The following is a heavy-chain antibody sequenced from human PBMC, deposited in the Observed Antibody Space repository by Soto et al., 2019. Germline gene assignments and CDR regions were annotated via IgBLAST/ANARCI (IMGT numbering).Heavy chain of an antibody. CDR2: IFSSGAT. CDR1: GFTVSNNY. D-gene: IGHD1-26*01. J-gene: IGHJ4*02. Sequence: EVQLVESGGGLIQPGGSLRLSCAASGFTVSNNYMSWVRQAPGKGLEWVSVIFSSGATYYADSVKGRFTISRDNSENALYLHMNSLRGDDTAVYYCARVGNRPDFWGQGTLVTVSS. V-gene: IGHV3-53*01. CDR3: ARVGNRPDF.